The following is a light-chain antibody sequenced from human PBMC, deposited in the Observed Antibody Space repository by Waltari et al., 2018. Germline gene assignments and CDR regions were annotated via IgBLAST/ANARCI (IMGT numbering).Light chain of an antibody. CDR3: QSYDSSRSGSGV. V-gene: IGLV1-40*01. CDR2: GNS. Sequence: QSVLTQPPSVSGAPGQRVTISCTGSSSNIGAGYDVHWYQQLPGTAPKLLIYGNSKRPSGFPDRFSGSKSGTSASLDIAGLQAEDEADYYCQSYDSSRSGSGVFGGGTKLTVL. CDR1: SSNIGAGYD. J-gene: IGLJ3*02.